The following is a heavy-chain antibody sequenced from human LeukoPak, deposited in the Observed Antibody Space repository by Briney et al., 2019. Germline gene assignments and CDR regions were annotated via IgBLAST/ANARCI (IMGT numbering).Heavy chain of an antibody. J-gene: IGHJ4*02. CDR2: ISHSGST. CDR3: ASYSGSNVYYAY. Sequence: RSSETLSLTCTVSGGSISSYYGSWIRQPAGKGLERIGRISHSGSTNYNPSLKSRVTMSVDTSKDQFSLKLSSVTAADTAVYYCASYSGSNVYYAYWGQGTLVTVSS. V-gene: IGHV4-4*07. CDR1: GGSISSYY. D-gene: IGHD1-26*01.